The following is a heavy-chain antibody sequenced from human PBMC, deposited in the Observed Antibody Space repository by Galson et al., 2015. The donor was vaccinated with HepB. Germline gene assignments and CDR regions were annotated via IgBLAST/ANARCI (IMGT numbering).Heavy chain of an antibody. CDR2: ISYDGSNK. V-gene: IGHV3-30*04. J-gene: IGHJ4*02. Sequence: SLRLSCAASGFTFSSYAMHWVRQAPGKGLEWVAVISYDGSNKYYADSVKGRFTISRDNSKNTLYLQMNSLRAEDTAVYYCARDRSPVLLYSYYFDYWGQGTLVTVSS. CDR3: ARDRSPVLLYSYYFDY. CDR1: GFTFSSYA. D-gene: IGHD3-10*01.